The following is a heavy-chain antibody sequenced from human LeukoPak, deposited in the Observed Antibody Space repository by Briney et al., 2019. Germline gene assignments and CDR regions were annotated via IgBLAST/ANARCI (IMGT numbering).Heavy chain of an antibody. CDR2: IYYSGST. CDR1: GGSISSYY. CDR3: ARGGYYYDSSGSNYFDY. Sequence: SETLSLTCTVSGGSISSYYWSWIRQPPGKGLQWIGYIYYSGSTNYNPSLNSRVTISIDTSKNQFSLKLSSVSAADTAVYYCARGGYYYDSSGSNYFDYWGQGTLVTVSS. J-gene: IGHJ4*02. V-gene: IGHV4-59*12. D-gene: IGHD3-22*01.